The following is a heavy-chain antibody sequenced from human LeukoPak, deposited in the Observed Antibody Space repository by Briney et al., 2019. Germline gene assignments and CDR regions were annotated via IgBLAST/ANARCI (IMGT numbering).Heavy chain of an antibody. CDR1: GGTFSSYA. CDR2: IIPILGIA. J-gene: IGHJ1*01. Sequence: SVKVSCKASGGTFSSYAISWVRQAPGQGLEWMGRIIPILGIANYAQKFQGRVTITADKSTSTAYMELSSLRSEDTAVYYCASAYDSSAEYFQHWGQGTLVAVSS. D-gene: IGHD3-22*01. V-gene: IGHV1-69*04. CDR3: ASAYDSSAEYFQH.